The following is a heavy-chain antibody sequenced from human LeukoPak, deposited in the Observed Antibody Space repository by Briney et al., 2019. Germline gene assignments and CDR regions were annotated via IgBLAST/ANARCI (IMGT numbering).Heavy chain of an antibody. CDR1: GYTFTSYA. V-gene: IGHV7-4-1*02. CDR2: INTNTGNP. CDR3: ARDVSSYYDFWSGYYGFDY. D-gene: IGHD3-3*01. J-gene: IGHJ4*02. Sequence: ASVNVSCKASGYTFTSYAMNWVRQAPGQGLEWMGWINTNTGNPTYAQGFTGRFVFSLDTSVSTAYLQISSLKAEDTAVYYCARDVSSYYDFWSGYYGFDYWGQGTLVTVSP.